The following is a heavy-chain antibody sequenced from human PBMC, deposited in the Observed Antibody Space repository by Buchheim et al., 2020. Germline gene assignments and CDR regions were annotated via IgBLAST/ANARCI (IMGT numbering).Heavy chain of an antibody. V-gene: IGHV3-23*04. CDR1: GLIFDDYA. CDR2: ISGSGGST. J-gene: IGHJ5*02. Sequence: EVQVVESGGGLVQPGRSLRLSCVESGLIFDDYAMHWVRQAPGKGLEWVSAISGSGGSTYYADSVKGRFTISRDNSKNTLYLQMNSLRAEDTAVYYCAKDSLSEQQLPNWFDPWGQGTL. D-gene: IGHD6-13*01. CDR3: AKDSLSEQQLPNWFDP.